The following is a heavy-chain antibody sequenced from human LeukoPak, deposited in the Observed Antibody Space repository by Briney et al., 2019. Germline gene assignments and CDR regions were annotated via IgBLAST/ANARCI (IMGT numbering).Heavy chain of an antibody. V-gene: IGHV5-51*01. J-gene: IGHJ4*02. D-gene: IGHD2-15*01. CDR2: INPRDSNT. Sequence: GESLKISCKASGYTFTSYWIGWVRHLPGKGLEWMGIINPRDSNTRYSPSFQGQVTISVDKSNNNAFLQWNSLKASDTAMYYCVRRGPPDYWGQGTLVTVSS. CDR3: VRRGPPDY. CDR1: GYTFTSYW.